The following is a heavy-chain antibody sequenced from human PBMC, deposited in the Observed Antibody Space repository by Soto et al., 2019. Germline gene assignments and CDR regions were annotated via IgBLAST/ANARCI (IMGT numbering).Heavy chain of an antibody. CDR1: GGSFSGYY. CDR3: ARSRVRGYCSGGSCYAPNWFDP. D-gene: IGHD2-15*01. J-gene: IGHJ5*02. CDR2: INHSGST. V-gene: IGHV4-34*01. Sequence: SATLSLTCAVYGGSFSGYYWSWIRQPPGKGLEWIGEINHSGSTNYNPSLKSRVTISVDTSKNQFSLKLSSVTAADTAVYYCARSRVRGYCSGGSCYAPNWFDPWGQGTLVTVSS.